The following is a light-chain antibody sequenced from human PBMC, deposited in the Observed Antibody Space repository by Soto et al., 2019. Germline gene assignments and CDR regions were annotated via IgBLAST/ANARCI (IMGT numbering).Light chain of an antibody. J-gene: IGKJ4*01. CDR1: QGISNY. CDR2: AAS. CDR3: QKYTNVPS. Sequence: DIQMTQSPSSLSASVGDRVTITCRASQGISNYLAWYQQIPGKVPKLLISAASTLQSGVPSRFSGSGSGTDVTLNISSLQPEDVATYYCQKYTNVPSFGGGTKAEIK. V-gene: IGKV1-27*01.